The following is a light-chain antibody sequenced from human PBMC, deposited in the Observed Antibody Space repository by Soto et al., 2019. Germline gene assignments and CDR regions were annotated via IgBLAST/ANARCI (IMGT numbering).Light chain of an antibody. CDR2: DVS. CDR3: SSYTSSSTLNV. CDR1: SSDVGGYNY. Sequence: QSALTQPASVSASPGQSITISCTGTSSDVGGYNYVSWYQQHPGKAPKLMIYDVSKRPSGVPDRFSGSKSGNTASLTISGLQAEDEADYYCSSYTSSSTLNVFGTGTKVTVL. V-gene: IGLV2-14*01. J-gene: IGLJ1*01.